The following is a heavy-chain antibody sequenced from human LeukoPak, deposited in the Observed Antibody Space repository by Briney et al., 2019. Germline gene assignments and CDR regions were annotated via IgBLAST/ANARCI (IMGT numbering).Heavy chain of an antibody. Sequence: SQTLSLTCAISGDSVSSNSVTWNWIRQSPSRGLEWLGRTYYRSTWYNDYAVSVRGRITVNPDTSKNQFSLHLNSATPEDTAVYYCARRLTQYDCFDPWGQGILVTVSS. J-gene: IGHJ5*02. CDR1: GDSVSSNSVT. V-gene: IGHV6-1*01. D-gene: IGHD2-2*01. CDR3: ARRLTQYDCFDP. CDR2: TYYRSTWYN.